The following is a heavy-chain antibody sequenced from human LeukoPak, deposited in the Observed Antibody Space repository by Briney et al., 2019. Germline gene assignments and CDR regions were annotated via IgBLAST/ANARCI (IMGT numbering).Heavy chain of an antibody. V-gene: IGHV3-23*01. CDR2: ISGSGITT. CDR3: ARDYELSSQESPDAFDI. J-gene: IGHJ3*02. CDR1: GLTFRSFG. D-gene: IGHD3-22*01. Sequence: PGGTLRLSCAASGLTFRSFGMSWVRQAPGKGLEWVSAISGSGITTYYADSVKGRFTISRDNAKNSLYLQMNSLRAEDTAVYYCARDYELSSQESPDAFDIWGQGTMVTVSS.